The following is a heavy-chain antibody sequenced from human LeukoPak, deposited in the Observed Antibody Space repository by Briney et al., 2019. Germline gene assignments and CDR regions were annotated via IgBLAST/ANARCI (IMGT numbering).Heavy chain of an antibody. CDR1: GGSISSSSYY. J-gene: IGHJ6*03. D-gene: IGHD3-16*01. Sequence: PSETLSLTCTVSGGSISSSSYYWGWIRQPPGKGLEWIGSLYYSGSTYYTPSLKSRVTISVDTSKNQFSLKLSSVTAADTAVYYCARTSTGEDYYYYMDVWGKGTTVTVSS. CDR2: LYYSGST. CDR3: ARTSTGEDYYYYMDV. V-gene: IGHV4-39*01.